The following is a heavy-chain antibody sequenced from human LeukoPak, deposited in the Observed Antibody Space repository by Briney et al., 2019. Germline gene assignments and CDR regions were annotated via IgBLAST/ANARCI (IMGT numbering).Heavy chain of an antibody. D-gene: IGHD3-16*02. V-gene: IGHV3-23*01. Sequence: GGSLRLSCAASGFSFSSYAMSWVRQPPGKGLEWVSSITDSGETTFYAGSVKGRFTISRDNSRSTLFLRMNSLRVEDTAVYYCVKDGDYVRGSYRIIPSYFDWWGQGTLVTVSS. CDR1: GFSFSSYA. CDR2: ITDSGETT. CDR3: VKDGDYVRGSYRIIPSYFDW. J-gene: IGHJ4*02.